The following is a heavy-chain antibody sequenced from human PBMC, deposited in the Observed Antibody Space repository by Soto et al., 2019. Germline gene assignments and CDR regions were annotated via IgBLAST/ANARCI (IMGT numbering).Heavy chain of an antibody. CDR2: ISSGSNYT. Sequence: EVQLVESGGGLVKPGGSLRLSCVVSGFTFSSYSMNWVRQAPGKGLEWVSSISSGSNYTYYADSVKGRFTISRDNAKNEVYLQMNSLRAEDTALYYCARDFKESQYYYYCMDVWGKGTTVTVSS. V-gene: IGHV3-21*06. CDR3: ARDFKESQYYYYCMDV. CDR1: GFTFSSYS. J-gene: IGHJ6*03. D-gene: IGHD3-10*01.